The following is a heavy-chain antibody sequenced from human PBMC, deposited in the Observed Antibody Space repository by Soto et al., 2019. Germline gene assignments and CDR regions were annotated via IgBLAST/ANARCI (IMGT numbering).Heavy chain of an antibody. Sequence: SETLSLTCTVSGGSISSYYCSWIRQPPGKGLEWIGYIYYSVSNNYNPSLKSRVTISVDTSKNQFYLKLSSVTAADTAVYYCARDAVDDSSGYYYFDYWGQGTLVTVSS. D-gene: IGHD3-22*01. V-gene: IGHV4-59*01. CDR1: GGSISSYY. CDR2: IYYSVSN. CDR3: ARDAVDDSSGYYYFDY. J-gene: IGHJ4*02.